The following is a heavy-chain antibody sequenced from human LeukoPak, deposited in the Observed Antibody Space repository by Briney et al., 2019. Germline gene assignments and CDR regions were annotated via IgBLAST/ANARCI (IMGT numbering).Heavy chain of an antibody. CDR2: ISGSGGTA. CDR3: AKKGYYDGSGYYMYYFDH. CDR1: GFTFSSYS. D-gene: IGHD3-22*01. Sequence: PGGSLRLSCVDSGFTFSSYSMNWVRQAPGKGLEWVSAISGSGGTAYYADSVKGRFTISRDKNTLYLQMNSLRAEDTAVYYCAKKGYYDGSGYYMYYFDHWGQGTLVTVSS. V-gene: IGHV3-23*01. J-gene: IGHJ4*02.